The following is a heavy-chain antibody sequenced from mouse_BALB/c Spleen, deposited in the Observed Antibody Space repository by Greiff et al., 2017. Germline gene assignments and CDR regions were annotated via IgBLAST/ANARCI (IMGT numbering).Heavy chain of an antibody. CDR2: INSDGGST. J-gene: IGHJ3*01. D-gene: IGHD2-1*01. V-gene: IGHV5-2*01. CDR3: ARHDRGNPWFAY. CDR1: EYEFPSHD. Sequence: DVKLVESGGGLVKPGGSLKLSCESNEYEFPSHDMSWVRKTPEKRLELVAAINSDGGSTYYPDTMERRFIISRDNTKKTLYLQMSSLRSEDTALYYCARHDRGNPWFAYWGQGTLVTVSA.